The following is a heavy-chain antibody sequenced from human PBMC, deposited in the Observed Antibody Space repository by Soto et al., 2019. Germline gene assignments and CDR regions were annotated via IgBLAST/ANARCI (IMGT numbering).Heavy chain of an antibody. V-gene: IGHV3-30-3*01. CDR1: GFIFTTYA. D-gene: IGHD6-19*01. J-gene: IGHJ4*02. CDR3: ARSSVAGTWGYYFDY. Sequence: QVHLVESGGGVVQPGRSLRLSCAASGFIFTTYAMHWVRQAPGKGLEWVAVISYDGNHEYYADSVRGRFTISRDNSKNTLYLQMDSLRADDMALYYCARSSVAGTWGYYFDYWGQGALVTVSS. CDR2: ISYDGNHE.